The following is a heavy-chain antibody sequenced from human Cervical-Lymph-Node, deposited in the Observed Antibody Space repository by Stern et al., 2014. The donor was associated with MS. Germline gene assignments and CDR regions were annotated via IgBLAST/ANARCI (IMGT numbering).Heavy chain of an antibody. J-gene: IGHJ6*02. CDR1: DDSIISTNL. Sequence: QVQLQESGPGLVKPSGTLSLTCNVIDDSIISTNLWSWVRQSPGRGLEWIGEIHHSGNTNLNPSLEIRVSISIADSKNQFSLNLSSVTAADTAVYYCARERVDEYMSWAISYIYYAIDGWGQGTRVTVS. V-gene: IGHV4-4*02. D-gene: IGHD2-2*02. CDR3: ARERVDEYMSWAISYIYYAIDG. CDR2: IHHSGNT.